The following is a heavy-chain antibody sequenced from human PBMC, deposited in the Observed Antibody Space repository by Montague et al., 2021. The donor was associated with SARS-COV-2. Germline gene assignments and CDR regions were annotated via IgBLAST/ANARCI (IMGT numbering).Heavy chain of an antibody. Sequence: SETLSLTCTVSGGSISSSSYYWGWLRQPPGKGLEWIGSIYYSGSTYYNPSPKSRVTISVDTSKNQFSLKLSSVTAADTAVYYCVEIVGAADYWGQGTLVTVSS. CDR1: GGSISSSSYY. CDR2: IYYSGST. J-gene: IGHJ4*02. V-gene: IGHV4-39*01. CDR3: VEIVGAADY. D-gene: IGHD1-26*01.